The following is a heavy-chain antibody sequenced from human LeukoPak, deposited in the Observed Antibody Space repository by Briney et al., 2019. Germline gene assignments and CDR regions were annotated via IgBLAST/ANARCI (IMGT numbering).Heavy chain of an antibody. CDR3: ARGTRQLVRWFDP. CDR2: IYHSGST. CDR1: GGSISSSNW. Sequence: SETLSLTCAVSGGSISSSNWWSWVRQPPGKGLEWIGEIYHSGSTNYNPSLKSRVTISVDKSKNQFSLKLSSVTAADTAVYYCARGTRQLVRWFDPWGQGTLVTVSS. D-gene: IGHD6-6*01. J-gene: IGHJ5*02. V-gene: IGHV4-4*02.